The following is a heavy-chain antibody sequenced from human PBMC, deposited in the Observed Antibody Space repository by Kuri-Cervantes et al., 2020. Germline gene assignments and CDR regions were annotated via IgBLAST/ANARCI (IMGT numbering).Heavy chain of an antibody. J-gene: IGHJ6*02. CDR1: GFTFSSYW. D-gene: IGHD3-9*01. CDR3: AREGDLYDILTGYWPGSYCYYGMDV. CDR2: IKQDGSEK. V-gene: IGHV3-7*01. Sequence: GESLKISCASSGFTFSSYWMSWVRQAPGKGLEWVANIKQDGSEKYYVDSVKGRFTISRDNAKNSLYLQMNSLRAEDTAVYYCAREGDLYDILTGYWPGSYCYYGMDVWGQGTTVTVSS.